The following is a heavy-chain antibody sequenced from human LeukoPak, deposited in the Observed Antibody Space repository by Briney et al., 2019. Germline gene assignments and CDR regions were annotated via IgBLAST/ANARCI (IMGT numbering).Heavy chain of an antibody. CDR1: GGTFSGYA. D-gene: IGHD6-19*01. J-gene: IGHJ2*01. CDR2: IIPIFGTA. Sequence: LVKVSCKASGGTFSGYAISWVRQAPGQGLEWMGGIIPIFGTANYAQKFQGRVTITADESTSTAYMELSSLRSEDTAVYYCAREVKQWLVQGLSYFDLWGRGTLVTVSS. V-gene: IGHV1-69*13. CDR3: AREVKQWLVQGLSYFDL.